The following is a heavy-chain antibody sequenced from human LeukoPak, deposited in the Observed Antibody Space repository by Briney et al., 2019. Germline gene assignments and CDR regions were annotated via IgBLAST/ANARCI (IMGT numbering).Heavy chain of an antibody. CDR3: ARSITSSWYGDFQH. J-gene: IGHJ1*01. CDR1: GGAMSGYF. CDR2: IYYSGST. D-gene: IGHD6-13*01. Sequence: KASETLALTCTVAGGAMSGYFWSWIRQPPGKGLGWIGYIYYSGSTNYNPSLKSRVTISVDTSKNQFSLKLSSVTAADTAVYYCARSITSSWYGDFQHWGQGTLVTVSS. V-gene: IGHV4-59*01.